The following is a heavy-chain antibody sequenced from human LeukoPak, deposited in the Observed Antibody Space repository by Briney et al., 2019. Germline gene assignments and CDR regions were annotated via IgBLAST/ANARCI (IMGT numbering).Heavy chain of an antibody. V-gene: IGHV7-4-1*02. CDR1: GYTFTSYA. J-gene: IGHJ4*02. D-gene: IGHD2-15*01. CDR3: ARFYCSGGSCYFDY. CDR2: INTNTGNP. Sequence: ASVKVSCKASGYTFTSYAMNWVRQAPGQGLEWMGWINTNTGNPTYAQGFTGRFVFSLDTSVSTAYLQISSLKAEDTAVYYCARFYCSGGSCYFDYWGQGTLVTVSS.